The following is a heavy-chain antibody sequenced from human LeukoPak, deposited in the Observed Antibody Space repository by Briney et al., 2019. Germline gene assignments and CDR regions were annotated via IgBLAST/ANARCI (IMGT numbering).Heavy chain of an antibody. CDR1: GFTFSTYW. V-gene: IGHV3-74*01. CDR3: ARECDLPGAYYMDV. J-gene: IGHJ6*03. CDR2: ISSDGSNT. D-gene: IGHD7-27*01. Sequence: PGGSPRLSCAASGFTFSTYWMHWVRQVPGKGLVWVSRISSDGSNTIYADSVKGRFTISRDNANNSLSLQMNSLRGDDAAVYYCARECDLPGAYYMDVWGKGTTVTVSS.